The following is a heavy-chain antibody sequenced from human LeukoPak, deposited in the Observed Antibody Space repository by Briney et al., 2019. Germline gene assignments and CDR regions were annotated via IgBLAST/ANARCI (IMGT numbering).Heavy chain of an antibody. CDR1: GGSFSGYY. V-gene: IGHV4-34*01. D-gene: IGHD6-19*01. CDR3: ARGPLLEYSSGYERIHFDY. CDR2: INHSGST. Sequence: SETLSLTCAIYGGSFSGYYWSWIRQPPGKGLEWIGEINHSGSTNYNPSLKGRVTISVDTSKNQFSLKLSSVTAADTAVYYCARGPLLEYSSGYERIHFDYWGQGTLVTVSS. J-gene: IGHJ4*02.